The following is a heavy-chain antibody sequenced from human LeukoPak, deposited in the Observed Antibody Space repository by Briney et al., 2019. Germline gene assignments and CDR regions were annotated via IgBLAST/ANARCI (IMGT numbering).Heavy chain of an antibody. CDR1: GGSISSYY. D-gene: IGHD3/OR15-3a*01. V-gene: IGHV4-59*12. CDR2: INHTGST. CDR3: ASLISQDTFDY. Sequence: SETLSLTCTVSGGSISSYYWSWIRQPPGKGLEWIGEINHTGSTKYNPSLKSRVTISVDTSKNQFSLKLSSVTAADTAVYYCASLISQDTFDYWGQGTLVTVSS. J-gene: IGHJ4*02.